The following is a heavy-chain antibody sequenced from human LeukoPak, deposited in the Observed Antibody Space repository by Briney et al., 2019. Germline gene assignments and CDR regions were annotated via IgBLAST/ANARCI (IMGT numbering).Heavy chain of an antibody. Sequence: GGSLRLSCAVSGFTFNYYGMNWVRQAPGKGLEWVSSISSDGTYIYYADSVKGRFTISRDTAKKSLYLLMNSLRVEDTAVYYCARAPRGYDFWSGYYPDYWGQGTLVTVSS. V-gene: IGHV3-21*01. CDR3: ARAPRGYDFWSGYYPDY. CDR2: ISSDGTYI. D-gene: IGHD3-3*01. J-gene: IGHJ4*02. CDR1: GFTFNYYG.